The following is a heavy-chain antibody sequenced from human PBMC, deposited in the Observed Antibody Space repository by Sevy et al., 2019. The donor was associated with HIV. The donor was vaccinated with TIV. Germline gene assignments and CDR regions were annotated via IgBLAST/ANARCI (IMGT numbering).Heavy chain of an antibody. D-gene: IGHD3-22*01. V-gene: IGHV3-9*01. Sequence: GGSLRLSCAASGFRFDDYAMHWVRQTPGKGLEWVSGISWSSGTIRYADFFMGRFTVYRDKAKNSLYLQMNSLIDEETALYYCVKDMGDYYDSYGFKMFDFWGLGTLVTVSS. CDR3: VKDMGDYYDSYGFKMFDF. CDR2: ISWSSGTI. J-gene: IGHJ4*02. CDR1: GFRFDDYA.